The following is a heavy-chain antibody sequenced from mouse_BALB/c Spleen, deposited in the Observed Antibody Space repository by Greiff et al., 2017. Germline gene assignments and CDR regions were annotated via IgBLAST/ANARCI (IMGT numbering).Heavy chain of an antibody. Sequence: EVKLVESGGGLVQPGGSLRLSCATSGFTFTDYYMSWVRQPPGKALEWLGFIRNKANGYTTEYSASVKGRFTISRDNSQSILYLQMNTLRAEDSATYYCARIYYDYNYYAMDYWGQGTSVTVSS. CDR1: GFTFTDYY. J-gene: IGHJ4*01. V-gene: IGHV7-3*02. D-gene: IGHD2-4*01. CDR3: ARIYYDYNYYAMDY. CDR2: IRNKANGYTT.